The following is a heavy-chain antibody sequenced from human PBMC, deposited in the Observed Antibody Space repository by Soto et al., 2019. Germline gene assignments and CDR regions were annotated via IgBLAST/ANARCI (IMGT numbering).Heavy chain of an antibody. D-gene: IGHD2-8*01. CDR1: GYTFTNHG. CDR3: ARDLYPLAYYFDF. J-gene: IGHJ4*02. V-gene: IGHV1-18*04. Sequence: ASVKVSCKASGYTFTNHGISWVRQAPGQGLEWLGWISGHNGNTKYAQRLKGRVTMTADTSTSTAYMELRSLRSDDTAVYYCARDLYPLAYYFDFWGQGTRGTVSS. CDR2: ISGHNGNT.